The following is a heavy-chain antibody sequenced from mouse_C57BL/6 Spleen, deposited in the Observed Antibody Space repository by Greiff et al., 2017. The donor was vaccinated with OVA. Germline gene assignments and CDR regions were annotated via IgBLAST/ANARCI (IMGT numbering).Heavy chain of an antibody. J-gene: IGHJ4*01. CDR2: INYDGSST. D-gene: IGHD1-3*01. CDR3: ARDGGKGDSYAMDY. Sequence: EVMLVESEGGLVQPGSSMKLSCTASGFTFSDYYMAWVRQVPEKGLEWVANINYDGSSTYYLDSLKSRFIISRDNAKNILYLQMSSLKSEDTATYYCARDGGKGDSYAMDYWGQGTSVTVSS. V-gene: IGHV5-16*01. CDR1: GFTFSDYY.